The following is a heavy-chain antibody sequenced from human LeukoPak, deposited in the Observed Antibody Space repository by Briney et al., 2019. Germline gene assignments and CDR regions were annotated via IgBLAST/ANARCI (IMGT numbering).Heavy chain of an antibody. D-gene: IGHD6-13*01. CDR3: ARSRWAAAGRGRAYYFDY. V-gene: IGHV3-30-3*01. CDR1: GFTFSSYA. Sequence: GGSLRLSCAASGFTFSSYAMHWVRQAPGKGLEWVALMSYDGSNKYYADSVKGRFTISRDNSKDTLYLQMSSLRAEDTAVYYCARSRWAAAGRGRAYYFDYWGQGTLVTVSS. J-gene: IGHJ4*02. CDR2: MSYDGSNK.